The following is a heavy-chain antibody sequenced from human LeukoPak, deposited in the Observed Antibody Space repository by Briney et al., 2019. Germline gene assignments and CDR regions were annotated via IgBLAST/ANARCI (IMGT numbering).Heavy chain of an antibody. CDR1: GFTFSSYG. CDR3: ARGDADFHPSSHFDY. Sequence: GGSLRLSCAASGFTFSSYGMHWVHQAPGKGLEWVAVIWYDGSNKYYADSVKGRFTISRDNSKNTLYLQMNSLRAEDTAVYYCARGDADFHPSSHFDYWGQGTLVTVSS. CDR2: IWYDGSNK. J-gene: IGHJ4*02. D-gene: IGHD2-2*01. V-gene: IGHV3-33*01.